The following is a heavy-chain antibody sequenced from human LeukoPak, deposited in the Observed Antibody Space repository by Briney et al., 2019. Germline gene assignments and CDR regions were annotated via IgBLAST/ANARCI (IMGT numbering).Heavy chain of an antibody. V-gene: IGHV3-23*01. J-gene: IGHJ4*02. D-gene: IGHD1/OR15-1a*01. CDR3: AAVPRFGTILDDY. Sequence: GGSLRLSCAASGFTFSSYAMSWVRQAPGKGLEWVSAISGSGGSTYYAYSVKGRFTISRDNSKNTLYLQMNSLRAEDTAVYYCAAVPRFGTILDDYWGQGTLVTVSS. CDR1: GFTFSSYA. CDR2: ISGSGGST.